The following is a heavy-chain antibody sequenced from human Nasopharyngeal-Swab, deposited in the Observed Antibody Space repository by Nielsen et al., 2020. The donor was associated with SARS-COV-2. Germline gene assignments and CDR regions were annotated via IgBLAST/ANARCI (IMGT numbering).Heavy chain of an antibody. V-gene: IGHV4-59*08. CDR1: GGSISSYY. CDR3: ARVGATFRDNEYFDY. J-gene: IGHJ4*02. D-gene: IGHD1-26*01. Sequence: SETLSLTCTVSGGSISSYYWSWIRQPPGKGLEWIGYIYYSGSTNYNPSLKSRVTISVDTSKNQFSLKLGSVTAADTAVYYCARVGATFRDNEYFDYWGQGILVTVSS. CDR2: IYYSGST.